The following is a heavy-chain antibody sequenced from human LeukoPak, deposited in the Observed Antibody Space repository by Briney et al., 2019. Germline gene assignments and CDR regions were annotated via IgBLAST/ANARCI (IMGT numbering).Heavy chain of an antibody. D-gene: IGHD3-10*01. J-gene: IGHJ4*02. Sequence: PGGSLRLSCATPGFTFSSSAMSWVRQPPGKGLAWVSTISGSGGGTYYADSVKGRFTISRDNSKNTLYLQMNSLRAEDTAVFYCGKLLYSSGMYHFDYWGQGTLVTVSS. CDR1: GFTFSSSA. V-gene: IGHV3-23*01. CDR2: ISGSGGGT. CDR3: GKLLYSSGMYHFDY.